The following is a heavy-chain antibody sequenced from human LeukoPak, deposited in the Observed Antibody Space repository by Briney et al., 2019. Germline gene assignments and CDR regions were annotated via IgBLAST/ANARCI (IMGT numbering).Heavy chain of an antibody. D-gene: IGHD3-10*01. Sequence: EPSGTLSLTCAVSGGSISSNKWWSWARQPPGKGLEWIGEIYHSGSTKYNPSLKSRVTISVDKSKNQFSLKLSSVTAADTAVYYCATEDMVRGVYEYWGQGTLVTVSS. V-gene: IGHV4-4*02. J-gene: IGHJ4*02. CDR3: ATEDMVRGVYEY. CDR1: GGSISSNKW. CDR2: IYHSGST.